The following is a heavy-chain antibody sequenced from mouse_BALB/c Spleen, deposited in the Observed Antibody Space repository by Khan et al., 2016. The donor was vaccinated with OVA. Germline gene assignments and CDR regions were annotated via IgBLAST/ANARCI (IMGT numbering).Heavy chain of an antibody. CDR2: IDPENVDT. J-gene: IGHJ4*01. D-gene: IGHD3-3*01. CDR3: NAWGLGRDDAMDY. CDR1: GFNIKDYY. V-gene: IGHV14-4*02. Sequence: EVQLQESGAELVRSGASVKLSCTASGFNIKDYYIHWVKQRPEQSLEWIGWIDPENVDTEYAPKFQGKATMTADTSSKTAYLQLKSLTSEDTAVYFRNAWGLGRDDAMDYWGQGTSVTVSS.